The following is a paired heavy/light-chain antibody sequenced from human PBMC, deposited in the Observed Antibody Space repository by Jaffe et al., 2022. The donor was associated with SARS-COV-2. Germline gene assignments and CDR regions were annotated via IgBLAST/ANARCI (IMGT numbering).Light chain of an antibody. Sequence: QSALTQPPSASGSPGQSVTISCTGTSSDVGRYDYVSWYQQHPGKAPKLMIYEVNKRPSGVPDRFSGTKSDNTASLTVSGLQAEDEADYYCSSYAGKKNFVFGTGTKVAV. CDR2: EVN. CDR1: SSDVGRYDY. CDR3: SSYAGKKNFV. J-gene: IGLJ1*01. V-gene: IGLV2-8*01.
Heavy chain of an antibody. V-gene: IGHV3-11*01. CDR1: GFAFSDYY. CDR2: MFTADTAI. CDR3: AAQDKPNPPDY. Sequence: QVQLVESGGGLVKPGGSLRLSCAASGFAFSDYYMTWIRQAPGKGLECVSYMFTADTAIYYADSVKGRFTISRDNAKNSLYLQMDSLRADDTAVYYCAAQDKPNPPDYWGQGTLVTVSS. J-gene: IGHJ4*02.